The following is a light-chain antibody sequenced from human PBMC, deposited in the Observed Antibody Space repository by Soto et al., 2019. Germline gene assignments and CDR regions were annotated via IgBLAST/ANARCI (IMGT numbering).Light chain of an antibody. CDR1: QSVNSNY. J-gene: IGKJ1*01. CDR2: GVS. V-gene: IGKV3-20*01. CDR3: QQYGNSPQT. Sequence: EIVLTQSPGTLSLSPGERATLSCRASQSVNSNYLAWHQQKPGQAPRLLIYGVSSRATGIPDRFSGSGSGTDFTLTIGRLEPEDFAVYYCQQYGNSPQTFGQGTKGDIK.